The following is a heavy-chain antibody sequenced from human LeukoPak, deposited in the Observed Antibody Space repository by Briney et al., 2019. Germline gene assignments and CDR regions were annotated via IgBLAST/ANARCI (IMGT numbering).Heavy chain of an antibody. D-gene: IGHD6-19*01. Sequence: GASVKVSCKASGYTFTGYYIHWVRQAPGQGLEWMGWINFNSGGTNSAQKFQGRVTMTRDTSISTAYMELSRLRSDDTAVYYCARSWIGRAVAGKGEFDYWGQGTLVTVSS. V-gene: IGHV1-2*02. CDR3: ARSWIGRAVAGKGEFDY. J-gene: IGHJ4*02. CDR2: INFNSGGT. CDR1: GYTFTGYY.